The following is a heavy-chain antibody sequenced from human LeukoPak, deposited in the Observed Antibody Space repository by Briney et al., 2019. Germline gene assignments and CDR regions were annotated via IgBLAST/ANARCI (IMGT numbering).Heavy chain of an antibody. D-gene: IGHD2-2*01. CDR3: ARDHCTSTSCYEFYYDGLDV. Sequence: ASVKVSCKASGYTFTCYYMHWVRQAPGQGLEGMGWINPNSGGTNYAQKFQGRVTMTRVTSISTAYMELSRLRSDDTAVYYCARDHCTSTSCYEFYYDGLDVWGQGTTVTVSS. CDR2: INPNSGGT. CDR1: GYTFTCYY. J-gene: IGHJ6*02. V-gene: IGHV1-2*02.